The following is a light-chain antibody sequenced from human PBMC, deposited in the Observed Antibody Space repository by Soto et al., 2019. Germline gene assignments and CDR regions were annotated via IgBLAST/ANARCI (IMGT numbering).Light chain of an antibody. J-gene: IGKJ2*01. CDR2: GAS. CDR1: QSVSSSY. CDR3: QQYGSSPL. Sequence: EIVLTQSPGTLSLSPGERATLSCRASQSVSSSYLAWYQKKPGQAPRLLIYGASSRATGIPDRFSGSGSGTDFTLTISRLEPEDFALYYCQQYGSSPLFGQGTKLEIK. V-gene: IGKV3-20*01.